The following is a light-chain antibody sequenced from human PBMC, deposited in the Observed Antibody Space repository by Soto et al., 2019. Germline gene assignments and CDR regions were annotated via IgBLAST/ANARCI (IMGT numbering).Light chain of an antibody. CDR3: AAWDDSLNGWV. Sequence: QSVLTQPPSASGTPGQRVTISCSGSSSNIGSNTVTWYQQLPGTDPKLLSYSNNQRPSGVTYRFSGSKSGTSASLAVSGLQADDEADYYCAAWDDSLNGWVFGGGTKLTVL. CDR2: SNN. CDR1: SSNIGSNT. V-gene: IGLV1-44*01. J-gene: IGLJ3*02.